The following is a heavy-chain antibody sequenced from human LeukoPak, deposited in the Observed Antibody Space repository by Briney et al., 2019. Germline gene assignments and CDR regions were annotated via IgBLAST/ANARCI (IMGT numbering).Heavy chain of an antibody. Sequence: PGGSLRPSCAAPGFTLNYQWISWVRQAPRKGLGWVANIKQDGSEKYYVDSVKGRFTISRDNAKNSLYLQMNSLRAEDTAVYYCARSQYYYDSSGYYHFDYWGQGTLVTVSS. J-gene: IGHJ4*02. CDR3: ARSQYYYDSSGYYHFDY. D-gene: IGHD3-22*01. CDR2: IKQDGSEK. V-gene: IGHV3-7*01. CDR1: GFTLNYQW.